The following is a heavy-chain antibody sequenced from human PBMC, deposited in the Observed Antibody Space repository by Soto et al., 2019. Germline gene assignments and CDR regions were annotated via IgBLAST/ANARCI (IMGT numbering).Heavy chain of an antibody. D-gene: IGHD6-19*01. CDR1: GYTFSSYG. Sequence: QVQLVQSGAEVKKPGASVKVSCKASGYTFSSYGISWVRQAPGQGLEWMGWISGYSGHTYYAQKFQGRATMTTDTSTNTGYLELRSLRSDDTAVYYCAREWDNKSEHSSGWYDDFWGQGTLVTVAS. V-gene: IGHV1-18*01. CDR3: AREWDNKSEHSSGWYDDF. J-gene: IGHJ4*02. CDR2: ISGYSGHT.